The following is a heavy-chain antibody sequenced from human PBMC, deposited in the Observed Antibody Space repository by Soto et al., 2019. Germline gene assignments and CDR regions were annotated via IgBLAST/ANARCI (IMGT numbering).Heavy chain of an antibody. CDR3: ARWGLYGSGSYSSSTHDY. Sequence: QVQLQESGPGLVKPSGTLSLTCAVSGGSISSSNWWSWVRQPPGKGLEWIGEIYHSGSTNYNPSLKSRVTISVDKSQSQFSLKLSSVTAADTAVYYCARWGLYGSGSYSSSTHDYWGQGTLVTVSS. CDR2: IYHSGST. J-gene: IGHJ4*02. D-gene: IGHD3-10*01. CDR1: GGSISSSNW. V-gene: IGHV4-4*02.